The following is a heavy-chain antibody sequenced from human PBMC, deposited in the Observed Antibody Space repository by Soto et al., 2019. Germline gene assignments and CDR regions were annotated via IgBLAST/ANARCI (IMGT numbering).Heavy chain of an antibody. V-gene: IGHV2-5*02. Sequence: QINLKESAPTVVKPTQTLTLTCTFSGYSLSSSGAAVGWIRQPPGRALAWVALIYWDDDKRYNRYNPSLDGRVSVSKDTTKSQVGINWTNVVPGVTTTYYLEHRETMTIFGLVIDNGIRFGRWGSGSRVIVTS. CDR2: IYWDDDK. D-gene: IGHD3-3*01. CDR3: EHRETMTIFGLVIDNGIRFGR. J-gene: IGHJ5*02. CDR1: GYSLSSSGAA.